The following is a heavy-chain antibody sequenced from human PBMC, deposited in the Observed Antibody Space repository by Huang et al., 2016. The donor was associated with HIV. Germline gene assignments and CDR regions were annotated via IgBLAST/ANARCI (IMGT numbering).Heavy chain of an antibody. Sequence: QVQLQQWGAGLLKPSETLSLTCAVYGGSFSGYYWSWIRQPPGKGLEGSGEINQSGSTNYNPSLKSRVTISVDTSKNQFSLKRSSVTAADTAVYYCARILMYYNSSGYGFDYWGQGTLVTVSS. CDR2: INQSGST. J-gene: IGHJ4*02. D-gene: IGHD3-22*01. CDR3: ARILMYYNSSGYGFDY. V-gene: IGHV4-34*01. CDR1: GGSFSGYY.